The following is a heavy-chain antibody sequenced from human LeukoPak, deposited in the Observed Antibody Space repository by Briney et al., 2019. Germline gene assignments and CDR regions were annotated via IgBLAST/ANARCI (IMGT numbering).Heavy chain of an antibody. D-gene: IGHD2-15*01. Sequence: GRSLRLSCAASGFTFSSYAMHWVRQAPGKGLEWVAVISYDGSNKYYADSVKGRFTISRDNSKNTLYLQMNSLRAEDTAVYYCARAPTGYCSGGSCYSIDYWGQGTLVTVSS. J-gene: IGHJ4*02. V-gene: IGHV3-30-3*01. CDR3: ARAPTGYCSGGSCYSIDY. CDR1: GFTFSSYA. CDR2: ISYDGSNK.